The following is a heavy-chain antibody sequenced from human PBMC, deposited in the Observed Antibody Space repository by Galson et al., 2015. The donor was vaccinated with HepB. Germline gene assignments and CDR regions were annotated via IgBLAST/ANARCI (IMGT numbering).Heavy chain of an antibody. Sequence: SLRLSCAASGFPFSRYGMHWVRQPPGKGLEWVAAISYDGSREYYPDSVKGRFTISRDNADNTLYLEMTTLTTDDAAVYFCARDLWGGVLVTVTPDFWGQGTLVTVSS. D-gene: IGHD2-21*02. CDR2: ISYDGSRE. J-gene: IGHJ4*02. CDR3: ARDLWGGVLVTVTPDF. CDR1: GFPFSRYG. V-gene: IGHV3-30*04.